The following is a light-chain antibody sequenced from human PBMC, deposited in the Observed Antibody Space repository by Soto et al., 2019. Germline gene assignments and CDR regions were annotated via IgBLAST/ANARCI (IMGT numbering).Light chain of an antibody. Sequence: QSVLTQPASVSGSPGQSITISCTGPSGDVGGYNYVSWYQQHPGKAPKLMIYDVSNRPSGVSNRFSGSKSGNTASLTISGLQAEDEANYYCSSYTRTSTVVFGGGTKVTVL. CDR2: DVS. CDR1: SGDVGGYNY. V-gene: IGLV2-14*01. J-gene: IGLJ2*01. CDR3: SSYTRTSTVV.